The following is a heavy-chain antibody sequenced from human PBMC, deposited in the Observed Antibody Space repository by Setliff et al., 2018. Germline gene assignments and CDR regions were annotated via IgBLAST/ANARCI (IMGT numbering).Heavy chain of an antibody. Sequence: GGSLRLSCAASGFTFSNYYMHWVRQAPGKGLVWVSRITSDGSSTTYADSVKGRFTISRDNAKSTLYLQMDSLRAEDTAVYYCAKCGGDHCCPLYQYYMDVWGKGTTVTV. CDR1: GFTFSNYY. V-gene: IGHV3-74*01. CDR3: AKCGGDHCCPLYQYYMDV. J-gene: IGHJ6*03. D-gene: IGHD2-21*02. CDR2: ITSDGSST.